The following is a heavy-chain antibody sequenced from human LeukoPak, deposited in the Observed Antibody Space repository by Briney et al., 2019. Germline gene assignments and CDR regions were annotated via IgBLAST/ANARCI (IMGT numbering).Heavy chain of an antibody. Sequence: ASVKVSCKASGYTFTSYDINWVRQATGQGLEWMGWMNPNSGNTGYAQKFQGRVTMTRNTSISTAYMELSSLRSEDTAVYYCARDRPYSSSWYWFAPWGQGTLVTVSS. CDR3: ARDRPYSSSWYWFAP. CDR2: MNPNSGNT. V-gene: IGHV1-8*01. D-gene: IGHD6-13*01. CDR1: GYTFTSYD. J-gene: IGHJ5*02.